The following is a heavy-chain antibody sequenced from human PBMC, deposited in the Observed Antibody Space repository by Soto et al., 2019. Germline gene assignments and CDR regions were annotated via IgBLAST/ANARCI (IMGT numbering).Heavy chain of an antibody. D-gene: IGHD2-2*01. CDR1: GGTFSSYA. Sequence: ASVKVSCTASGGTFSSYAISWARQAPGQGLEWMGGIIPIFGTANYAQKFQGRVTITADESTSTAYMELSSLRSEDTAVYYCARNYCSSTSCYDPYYYYGMDVWGQGTTVTVSS. J-gene: IGHJ6*02. CDR3: ARNYCSSTSCYDPYYYYGMDV. CDR2: IIPIFGTA. V-gene: IGHV1-69*13.